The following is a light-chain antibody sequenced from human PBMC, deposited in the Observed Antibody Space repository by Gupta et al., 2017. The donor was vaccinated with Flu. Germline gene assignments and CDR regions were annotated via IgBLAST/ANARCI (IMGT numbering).Light chain of an antibody. CDR3: QSYDSSLSGFV. V-gene: IGLV1-40*01. Sequence: QAVLTHPPSGSGAAGQWVTISCTGSRSNIGAGYDVHWYPQLPGTAPKLLIYRNTNRPSGVPDRFSGSKSGTSASLAITGLQAEDETDYYCQSYDSSLSGFVFGTGTKVTVL. CDR1: RSNIGAGYD. J-gene: IGLJ1*01. CDR2: RNT.